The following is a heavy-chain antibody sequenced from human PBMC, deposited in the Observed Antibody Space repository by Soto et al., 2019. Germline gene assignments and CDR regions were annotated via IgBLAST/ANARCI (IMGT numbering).Heavy chain of an antibody. CDR3: ARAYYYDSSARGVFDI. CDR1: GGTFSSYA. J-gene: IGHJ3*02. V-gene: IGHV1-69*13. CDR2: IIPIFGTA. Sequence: SVKVSCKASGGTFSSYAISWVRQAPGQGLEWMGGIIPIFGTANYAQKFQGRVTITADESTSTAYMELSSLRSEDTAVYYCARAYYYDSSARGVFDIWGQGTMVTVSS. D-gene: IGHD3-22*01.